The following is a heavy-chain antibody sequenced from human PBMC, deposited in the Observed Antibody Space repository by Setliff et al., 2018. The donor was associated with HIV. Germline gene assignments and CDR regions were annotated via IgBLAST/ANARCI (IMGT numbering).Heavy chain of an antibody. Sequence: TGGSLRLSCAASGFTFSSYWMHWVRQAPGKGLVWVSRINSDGSGTGYADSVKGRFTISRDNSKNSLYLQMNSLRTEDTALYYCAKDIYPLVDIAIPDVWGQGTTVTVSS. CDR2: INSDGSGT. V-gene: IGHV3-74*01. D-gene: IGHD5-18*01. CDR1: GFTFSSYW. J-gene: IGHJ6*02. CDR3: AKDIYPLVDIAIPDV.